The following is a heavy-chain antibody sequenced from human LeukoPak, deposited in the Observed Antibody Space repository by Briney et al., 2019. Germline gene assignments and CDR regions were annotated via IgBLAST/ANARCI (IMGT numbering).Heavy chain of an antibody. CDR2: INHSGST. V-gene: IGHV4-34*01. CDR1: GGSFSGYY. J-gene: IGHJ5*02. D-gene: IGHD2-21*02. CDR3: ARAVVTTPLRSYNWFDP. Sequence: SETLSLTCAVCGGSFSGYYWSWIRQPPGKGLEWIGEINHSGSTNYNPSLKSRVTISVDTSKNQFSLKLSSVTAADTAVYYCARAVVTTPLRSYNWFDPWGQGTLVTVSS.